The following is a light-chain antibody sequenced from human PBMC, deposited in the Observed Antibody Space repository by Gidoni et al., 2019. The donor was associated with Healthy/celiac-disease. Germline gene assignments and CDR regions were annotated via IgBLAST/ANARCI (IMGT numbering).Light chain of an antibody. Sequence: SVLTQPPSVSGAPGPMVSISCTGISSNIGAGSDVQWYQQLPGTAPKLLIYGNSHRPSGVPDRFSGSKSGTSASLAITGLQAEDEADYYCQSYDSSLSGSKVFGTGTKVTVL. J-gene: IGLJ1*01. V-gene: IGLV1-40*01. CDR3: QSYDSSLSGSKV. CDR1: SSNIGAGSD. CDR2: GNS.